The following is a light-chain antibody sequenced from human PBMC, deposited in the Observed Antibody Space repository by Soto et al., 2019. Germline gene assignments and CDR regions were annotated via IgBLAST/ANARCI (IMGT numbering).Light chain of an antibody. Sequence: QSVLTQPASVSGSPGQSITISCTGTSSDVGSYNLVSWYQQHPGKAPKLMIYEDSKRPSGVSNRFSGSKSGNTASLTISGLQAEAEADYYCCSYAGSSTVVFGGGTKVTVL. CDR2: EDS. CDR3: CSYAGSSTVV. J-gene: IGLJ2*01. CDR1: SSDVGSYNL. V-gene: IGLV2-23*01.